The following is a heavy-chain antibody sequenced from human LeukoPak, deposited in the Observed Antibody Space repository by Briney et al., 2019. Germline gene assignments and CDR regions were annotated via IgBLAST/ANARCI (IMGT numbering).Heavy chain of an antibody. V-gene: IGHV3-30*18. CDR2: ISYDGSNK. CDR3: AKAFYDFWSGGRYGMDV. D-gene: IGHD3-3*01. Sequence: PGRSLRLSCAASGFTFGSYGMHWVRQAPGKGLEWVAVISYDGSNKYYADSVKGRFTISRDNSKNTLYLQMNSLRAEDTAVYYCAKAFYDFWSGGRYGMDVWGQGTTVTVSS. J-gene: IGHJ6*02. CDR1: GFTFGSYG.